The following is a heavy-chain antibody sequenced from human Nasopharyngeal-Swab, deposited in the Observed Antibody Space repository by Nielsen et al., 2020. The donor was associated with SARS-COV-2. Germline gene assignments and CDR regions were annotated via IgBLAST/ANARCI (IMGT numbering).Heavy chain of an antibody. J-gene: IGHJ6*02. Sequence: ASVKVSCKASGYTFTSYAMNWERQAPGQGLEWMGWINTNTGNPTYAQGFTGRFVFSLDTSVSTAYLQISSLKAEDTAVYYCARDRTGTTSWDYYYYGMDVWGQGTTVTVSS. CDR2: INTNTGNP. CDR3: ARDRTGTTSWDYYYYGMDV. CDR1: GYTFTSYA. D-gene: IGHD1-7*01. V-gene: IGHV7-4-1*02.